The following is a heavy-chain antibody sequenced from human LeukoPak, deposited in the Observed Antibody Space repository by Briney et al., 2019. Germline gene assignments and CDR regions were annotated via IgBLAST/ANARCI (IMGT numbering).Heavy chain of an antibody. Sequence: SETLSLTCAAYGGSFSGYYWSWIRQPPGKGLEWIGEINHSGSTNYNPSLKSRVTISVDTSKNQFSLKLSSVTAADTAVYYCAREVALHAFDYWGQGTLVTVSS. CDR1: GGSFSGYY. CDR3: AREVALHAFDY. V-gene: IGHV4-34*01. J-gene: IGHJ4*02. D-gene: IGHD5-12*01. CDR2: INHSGST.